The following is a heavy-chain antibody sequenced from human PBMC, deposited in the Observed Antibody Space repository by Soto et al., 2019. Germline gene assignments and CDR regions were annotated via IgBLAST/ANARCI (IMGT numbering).Heavy chain of an antibody. CDR1: GIPVSSNY. J-gene: IGHJ4*02. D-gene: IGHD3-22*01. CDR3: AKTLYYYDSSGYQ. V-gene: IGHV3-53*04. Sequence: GGSLILSCVASGIPVSSNYMTWVRQAPGKGLEWVSVLHSGGDTYYANSVKGRFTISRHDSTNTLFLQMNSLTAEDTAVYYCAKTLYYYDSSGYQWGQGTLVTVSS. CDR2: LHSGGDT.